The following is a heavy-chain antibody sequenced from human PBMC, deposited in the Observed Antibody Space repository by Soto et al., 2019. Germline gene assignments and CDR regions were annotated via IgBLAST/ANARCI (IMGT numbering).Heavy chain of an antibody. CDR1: GYSFTSYW. CDR2: IDPSDSYT. CDR3: ARHQCSSTSCTLYYYYGMDV. Sequence: PGESLKISCKGSGYSFTSYWISWVRQMPGKGLEWMGRIDPSDSYTNYSPSFQGHVTISADKSISTAYLRWSSLKASDTAMYYCARHQCSSTSCTLYYYYGMDVWGQGTTVTVSS. V-gene: IGHV5-10-1*01. J-gene: IGHJ6*02. D-gene: IGHD2-2*01.